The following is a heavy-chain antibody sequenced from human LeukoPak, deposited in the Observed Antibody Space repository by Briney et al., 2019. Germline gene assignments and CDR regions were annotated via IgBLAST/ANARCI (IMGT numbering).Heavy chain of an antibody. J-gene: IGHJ3*02. CDR3: AKMSNYYNSLGYYAFDI. CDR1: GFTFSDYS. CDR2: IYSGGSA. D-gene: IGHD3-22*01. V-gene: IGHV3-66*01. Sequence: GGSLRLSCAASGFTFSDYSMTWVRQAPGKGLEWVSVIYSGGSADYADSVKGRFTISRDNSKNTLHLQMKSLRAEDTAVYYCAKMSNYYNSLGYYAFDIWGQGTMVTVSS.